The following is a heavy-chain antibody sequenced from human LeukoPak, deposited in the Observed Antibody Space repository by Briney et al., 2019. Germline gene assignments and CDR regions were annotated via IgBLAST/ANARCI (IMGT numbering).Heavy chain of an antibody. V-gene: IGHV1-69*01. CDR3: ARTNDILTGYSSPDY. D-gene: IGHD3-9*01. J-gene: IGHJ4*02. CDR2: IIPIFGTA. Sequence: SVKVSCKASGGTFSSYAISWVRQAPGQGLEWMGGIIPIFGTANYAQKFQGRVTITADESTSTAYMELSSLRSEDTAVYYCARTNDILTGYSSPDYWRQGTLVTVSS. CDR1: GGTFSSYA.